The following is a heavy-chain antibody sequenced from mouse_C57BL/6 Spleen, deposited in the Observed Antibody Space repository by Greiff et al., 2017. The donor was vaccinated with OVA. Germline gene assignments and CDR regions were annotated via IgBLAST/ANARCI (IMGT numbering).Heavy chain of an antibody. CDR1: GYTFTDYY. Sequence: QVQLQQSGAELVRPGASVKLSCKASGYTFTDYYINWVKQRPGQGLEWIARIYPGSGNTYYNEKFKGKATLTAEKSSSTAYMQLSSLTSEDSAVYFCARGGRYFDYWGQGTTLTVSS. J-gene: IGHJ2*01. V-gene: IGHV1-76*01. CDR2: IYPGSGNT. D-gene: IGHD3-3*01. CDR3: ARGGRYFDY.